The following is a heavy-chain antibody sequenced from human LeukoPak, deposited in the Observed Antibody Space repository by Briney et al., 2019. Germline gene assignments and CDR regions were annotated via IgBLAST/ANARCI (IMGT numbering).Heavy chain of an antibody. CDR3: ARDESTAMVF. Sequence: PGGSLRLSCAASGFTFSSYGMHWVRQAPGKGLEWVAFIRYDGSNKYYADSVKGRFTISRDNSKNTLYLQMNSLRAEDTAVYYCARDESTAMVFWGQGTLVTVSS. J-gene: IGHJ4*02. CDR1: GFTFSSYG. CDR2: IRYDGSNK. D-gene: IGHD5-18*01. V-gene: IGHV3-30*02.